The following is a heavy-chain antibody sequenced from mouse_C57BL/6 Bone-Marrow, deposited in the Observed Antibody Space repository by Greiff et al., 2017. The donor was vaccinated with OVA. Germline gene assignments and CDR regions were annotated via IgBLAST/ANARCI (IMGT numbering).Heavy chain of an antibody. V-gene: IGHV1-18*01. Sequence: VQLKQSGPELVKPGASVKIPCTASGYTFTDYNMDWVKQSHGKSLEWIGDINPNNGGTIYNQKFKGKATLTVDKAYSTAYMELRSLTSEDTAVYYCARSPYVFDYWGQGTTLTVSS. CDR3: ARSPYVFDY. CDR2: INPNNGGT. J-gene: IGHJ2*01. D-gene: IGHD2-14*01. CDR1: GYTFTDYN.